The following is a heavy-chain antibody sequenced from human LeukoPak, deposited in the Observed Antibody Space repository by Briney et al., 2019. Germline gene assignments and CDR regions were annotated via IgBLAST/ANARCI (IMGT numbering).Heavy chain of an antibody. V-gene: IGHV3-30-3*01. CDR2: ISYDGSNK. CDR1: GFTFSSYA. Sequence: PGRSLRLSCAASGFTFSSYAMHWVLQAPGKGLEWVAVISYDGSNKYYADSVKGRFTISRDNSKNTLYLQMNSLRAEDTAVYYCARDPPPTNIAVAGTGGWFDPWGQGTLVTVSS. J-gene: IGHJ5*02. D-gene: IGHD6-19*01. CDR3: ARDPPPTNIAVAGTGGWFDP.